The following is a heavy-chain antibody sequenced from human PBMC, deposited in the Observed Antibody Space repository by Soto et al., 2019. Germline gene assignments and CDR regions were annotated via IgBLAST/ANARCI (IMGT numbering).Heavy chain of an antibody. CDR3: ARDRSIRRYYYYYGMDV. J-gene: IGHJ6*02. CDR1: GFTFSSYA. CDR2: ISYDGSNK. V-gene: IGHV3-30-3*01. Sequence: GGSLRLSCAASGFTFSSYAMHWVRQAPGKGLEWVAVISYDGSNKYYADSVKGRFTISRDNSKNTLYLQMNSLRAEDTAVYYCARDRSIRRYYYYYGMDVWGQGTTVTVSS.